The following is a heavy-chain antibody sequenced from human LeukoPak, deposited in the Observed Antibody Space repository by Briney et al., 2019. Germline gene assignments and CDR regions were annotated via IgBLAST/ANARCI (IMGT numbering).Heavy chain of an antibody. CDR1: GYSFTSYW. Sequence: GESLKISCKGSGYSFTSYWIGWVRQMPGKGLEWVGIIYPGDSDTRYSPSFQGQVTISADKSISTAYLQWSSLKASDTAMYYCARQFDYNDYVWGSYRSRGYFDYWGQGTLVTVSS. V-gene: IGHV5-51*01. CDR3: ARQFDYNDYVWGSYRSRGYFDY. J-gene: IGHJ4*02. CDR2: IYPGDSDT. D-gene: IGHD3-16*02.